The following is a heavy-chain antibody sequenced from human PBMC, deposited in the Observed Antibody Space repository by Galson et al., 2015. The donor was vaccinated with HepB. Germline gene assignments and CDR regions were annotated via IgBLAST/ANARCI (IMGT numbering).Heavy chain of an antibody. Sequence: SLRLSCAASGFTFSSYAMNWVRQAPGKGLEWVSAIRGSDDTTYYADSVKGRFTISRDNSKNTLYLQMNSLRAEDTAVYYCAKHYYYDSSGIGPLYDSWGQGTLVTVSS. V-gene: IGHV3-23*01. D-gene: IGHD3-22*01. CDR1: GFTFSSYA. CDR2: IRGSDDTT. J-gene: IGHJ4*02. CDR3: AKHYYYDSSGIGPLYDS.